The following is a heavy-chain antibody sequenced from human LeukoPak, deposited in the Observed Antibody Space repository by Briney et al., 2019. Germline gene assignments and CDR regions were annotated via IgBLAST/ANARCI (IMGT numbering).Heavy chain of an antibody. D-gene: IGHD3-3*01. CDR1: GASISSSSYY. V-gene: IGHV4-39*01. J-gene: IGHJ4*02. CDR2: IYYSGST. Sequence: SETRSLTGTVSGASISSSSYYWGWIRHPPGRGLGGMGAIYYSGSTYYNPSLKSRVTISVDTSKNQFSLKLSSVTAADTAVYYCASPTYYDFWSGYPAIDYWGQGTLVTVSS. CDR3: ASPTYYDFWSGYPAIDY.